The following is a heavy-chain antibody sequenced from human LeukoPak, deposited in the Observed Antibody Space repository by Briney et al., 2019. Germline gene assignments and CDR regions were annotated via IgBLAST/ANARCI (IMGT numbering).Heavy chain of an antibody. J-gene: IGHJ3*02. V-gene: IGHV1-2*04. CDR1: GYTFTGYY. Sequence: VASVKVSCKASGYTFTGYYLHWVRQAPGQGLEWMGWINPNSGFTDYAQTFQGWVTMARDTSISTAYMELSRLRSDDTAVYYCARDREVRGVYAFDIWGQGTMVTVSS. D-gene: IGHD3-10*01. CDR3: ARDREVRGVYAFDI. CDR2: INPNSGFT.